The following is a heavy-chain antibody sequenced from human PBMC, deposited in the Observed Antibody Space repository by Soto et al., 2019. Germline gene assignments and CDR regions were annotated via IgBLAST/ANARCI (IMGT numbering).Heavy chain of an antibody. J-gene: IGHJ5*02. CDR2: VFGGGHT. Sequence: EVQLVESGGTLIPPGGSLRLSCAASGFTVSHNYMSWVRLAPGKGLEWVSSVFGGGHTTYADSVKGRFSVSRDNSVNTFYLQMTGLRSDDTAVYYCSFQSPLAGWLDPWGQGTRVTVSS. CDR3: SFQSPLAGWLDP. V-gene: IGHV3-53*01. CDR1: GFTVSHNY.